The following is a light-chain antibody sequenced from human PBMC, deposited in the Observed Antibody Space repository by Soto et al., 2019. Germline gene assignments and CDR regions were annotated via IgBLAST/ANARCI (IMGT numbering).Light chain of an antibody. CDR2: DAS. J-gene: IGKJ5*01. V-gene: IGKV3-11*01. CDR3: QQRSNWPIT. Sequence: EIVLTQSPDTLSFSPGGRATLSCRASQSVRSGRLAWYQQKPGQAPRLLIYDASNRATGIPARFSGSGSGTDFTLTISSLEPEDFAVYYCQQRSNWPITFGQGTRLEIK. CDR1: QSVRSG.